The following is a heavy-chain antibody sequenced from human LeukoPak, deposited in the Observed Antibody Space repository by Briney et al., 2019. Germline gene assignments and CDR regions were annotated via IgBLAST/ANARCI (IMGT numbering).Heavy chain of an antibody. CDR3: ARCEYSSWGYYYYYYMDV. Sequence: SETLSLTCAVYGGSFSGYYWSWIRQPPGKGLEWIGEINHSGSTNYNPSLKSRVTISVDTSKNQFSLKLSSVTAADTAVYYCARCEYSSWGYYYYYYMDVWGKGTTVTVSS. CDR1: GGSFSGYY. J-gene: IGHJ6*03. V-gene: IGHV4-34*01. CDR2: INHSGST. D-gene: IGHD6-6*01.